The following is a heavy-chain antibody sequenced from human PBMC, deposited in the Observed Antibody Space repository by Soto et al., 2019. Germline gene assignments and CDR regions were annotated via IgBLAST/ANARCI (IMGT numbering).Heavy chain of an antibody. CDR1: GGSISSSSYY. D-gene: IGHD3-10*01. Sequence: SETLSLTCTVSGGSISSSSYYWGWIRQPPGKGLEWIGSIYYSGSTYYNPSLKSRVTISVDTSKNQFTLKLNSVTAADTAVYYCARSSYYSDYYFDYWGQGTLVTVSS. J-gene: IGHJ4*02. CDR3: ARSSYYSDYYFDY. V-gene: IGHV4-39*01. CDR2: IYYSGST.